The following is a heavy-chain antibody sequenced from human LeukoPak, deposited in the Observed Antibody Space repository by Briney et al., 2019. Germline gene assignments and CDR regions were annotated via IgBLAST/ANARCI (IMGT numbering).Heavy chain of an antibody. CDR2: IIPIFGTA. D-gene: IGHD3-3*01. CDR1: GGTFSSYA. J-gene: IGHJ4*02. Sequence: SVKVSCKASGGTFSSYAISWVRQAPGQGLEWMGGIIPIFGTANYAQKFQGRVTITTDESTSTAYMELSSLRSEDTAVYYCASTPDGWSGVGYFDYWGQGTLVTVSS. V-gene: IGHV1-69*05. CDR3: ASTPDGWSGVGYFDY.